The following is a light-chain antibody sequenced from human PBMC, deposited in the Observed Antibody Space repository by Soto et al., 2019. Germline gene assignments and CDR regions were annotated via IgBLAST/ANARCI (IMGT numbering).Light chain of an antibody. CDR3: QQYNSYLYT. CDR2: DAS. CDR1: QSISSW. Sequence: DIQMTQCPSTLSASVGDRVTITCRASQSISSWLAWYHQKPGKAPKLLIYDASSLESGVPSRFSGSGSGTEFTLTISSLHPDDFATYYCQQYNSYLYTFGQGTKVDIK. V-gene: IGKV1-5*01. J-gene: IGKJ2*01.